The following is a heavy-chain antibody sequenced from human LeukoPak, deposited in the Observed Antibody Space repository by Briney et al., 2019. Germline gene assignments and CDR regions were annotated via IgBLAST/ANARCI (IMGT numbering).Heavy chain of an antibody. D-gene: IGHD1-1*01. J-gene: IGHJ4*02. CDR2: IGIDSGNT. CDR3: ARDHNYDFDN. Sequence: HPGGALRLSCTASGFSFIEYSMCWGRQAPRGGRQWMSYIGIDSGNTKYADSVRSRFTISADKAKNSLSLQMNSLRVEDTAVYYCARDHNYDFDNWGQGTLVSVAS. V-gene: IGHV3-48*01. CDR1: GFSFIEYS.